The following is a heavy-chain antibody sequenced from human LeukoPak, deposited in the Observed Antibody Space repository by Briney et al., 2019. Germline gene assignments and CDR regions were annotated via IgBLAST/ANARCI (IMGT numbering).Heavy chain of an antibody. CDR2: ISSSGSTI. CDR1: GFTFSDHY. Sequence: PGGSLRLSCAASGFTFSDHYMTWIRQAPGKGLDWLSYISSSGSTIYYVDSVKGRFTISRDNANNSLYLQMNSLRAEDTAVYYCARVLIVRGTSHAFDFWGRGTVVTVSS. D-gene: IGHD3-10*01. J-gene: IGHJ3*01. CDR3: ARVLIVRGTSHAFDF. V-gene: IGHV3-11*04.